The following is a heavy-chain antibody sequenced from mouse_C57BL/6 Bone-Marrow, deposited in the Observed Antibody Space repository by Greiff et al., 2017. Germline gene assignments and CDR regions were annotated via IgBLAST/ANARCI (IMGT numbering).Heavy chain of an antibody. V-gene: IGHV1-69*01. Sequence: VQLQQPGAELVMPGASVKLSCKASGYTFTSYWMHWVKQRPGQGLEWIGEIDPSDSYTNYNHKFKGKSTLTVDKSSSTAYMQLSSLTSEDSAVYYCARDRYYGSSWFAYWGQGTLVTVSA. J-gene: IGHJ3*01. D-gene: IGHD1-1*01. CDR2: IDPSDSYT. CDR1: GYTFTSYW. CDR3: ARDRYYGSSWFAY.